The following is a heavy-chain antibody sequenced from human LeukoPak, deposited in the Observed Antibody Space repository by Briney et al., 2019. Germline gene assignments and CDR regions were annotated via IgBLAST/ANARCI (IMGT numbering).Heavy chain of an antibody. V-gene: IGHV1-46*01. D-gene: IGHD5-18*01. Sequence: ASVKVSCKASGYTFTSYYMHWVRQAPGQGLEWVAIINPNPSGGSTSYAQKFQGRVTMTRDMSTSTVYMEVSSLRSEDTAVYYCARGLGSYGTGPYFDYWGQGTLVTVSS. J-gene: IGHJ4*02. CDR2: INPNPSGGST. CDR3: ARGLGSYGTGPYFDY. CDR1: GYTFTSYY.